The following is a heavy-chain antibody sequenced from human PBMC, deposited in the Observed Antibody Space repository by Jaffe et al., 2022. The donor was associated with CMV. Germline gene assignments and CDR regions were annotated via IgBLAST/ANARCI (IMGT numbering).Heavy chain of an antibody. Sequence: QVQLQESGPGLVKPSETLSLTCTVSGGSISSYYWSWIRQPPGKGLEWIGYIYYSGSTNYNPSLKSRVTISVDTSKNQFSLKLSSVTAADTAVYYCARAPYSSSWRPYWYFDLWGRGTLVTVSS. CDR1: GGSISSYY. J-gene: IGHJ2*01. CDR2: IYYSGST. V-gene: IGHV4-59*01. D-gene: IGHD6-13*01. CDR3: ARAPYSSSWRPYWYFDL.